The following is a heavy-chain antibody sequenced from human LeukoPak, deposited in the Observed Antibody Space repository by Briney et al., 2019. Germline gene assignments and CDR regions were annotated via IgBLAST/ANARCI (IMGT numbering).Heavy chain of an antibody. Sequence: SGGSLRLSCAASGFTFSASYMTWIRQAPGKGLEWISYISSSGTTIYYADSVKGRFTLSRDNAKNSLYLQLNSLRAEDTAVYFCATNVGATVDWGQGTLVAVSS. D-gene: IGHD1-26*01. CDR2: ISSSGTTI. V-gene: IGHV3-11*01. J-gene: IGHJ4*02. CDR1: GFTFSASY. CDR3: ATNVGATVD.